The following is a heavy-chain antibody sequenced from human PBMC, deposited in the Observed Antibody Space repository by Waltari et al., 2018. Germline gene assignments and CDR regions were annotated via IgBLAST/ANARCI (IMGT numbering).Heavy chain of an antibody. CDR1: GFTFSNCT. CDR3: AKSPKVATIFVY. D-gene: IGHD5-12*01. CDR2: ITGSGDAT. J-gene: IGHJ4*02. V-gene: IGHV3-23*01. Sequence: EVQLLESGGGLAQPGGSLRLSCAASGFTFSNCTMSWVRQAPGKGLGRVSGITGSGDATYYADSVKGRFTISRDNSKNTLYLQMNNLRAEDTAVYYCAKSPKVATIFVYWGQGTLVTVS.